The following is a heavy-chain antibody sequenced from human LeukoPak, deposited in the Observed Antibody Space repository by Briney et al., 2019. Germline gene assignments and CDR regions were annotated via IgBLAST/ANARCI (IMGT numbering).Heavy chain of an antibody. CDR3: ARATLLWFGELLPFDY. Sequence: SKTLSLTCAVYGGSFSGYYWSWIRQPPGKGLEWIGEINHSGSTNYNPSLKSRVTISVDTSKNQFSLKLSSVTAADTAVYYCARATLLWFGELLPFDYWGQGTLVTVSS. V-gene: IGHV4-34*01. CDR1: GGSFSGYY. CDR2: INHSGST. D-gene: IGHD3-10*01. J-gene: IGHJ4*02.